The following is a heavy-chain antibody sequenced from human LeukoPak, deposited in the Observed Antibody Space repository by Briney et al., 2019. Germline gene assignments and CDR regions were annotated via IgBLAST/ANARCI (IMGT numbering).Heavy chain of an antibody. CDR2: TYYRGSS. V-gene: IGHV4-59*01. Sequence: SETLSLTCVVSGGSISGYYWTWIRQPPGKGLEWIGYTYYRGSSSFNPSLKSRVTISVDMSKNQFSLKLTSVTAADTAVYYCATKGPRRGYFDYWGQGTLVAVSS. CDR3: ATKGPRRGYFDY. J-gene: IGHJ4*02. CDR1: GGSISGYY.